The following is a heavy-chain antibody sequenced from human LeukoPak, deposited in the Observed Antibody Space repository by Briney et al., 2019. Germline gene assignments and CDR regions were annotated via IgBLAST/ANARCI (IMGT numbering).Heavy chain of an antibody. J-gene: IGHJ4*02. CDR1: GYTLTELS. CDR2: FDPEDGET. D-gene: IGHD3-22*01. Sequence: ASVKVSCKVSGYTLTELSMHWVRQAPGKGLEWMGGFDPEDGETIYAQKFQGRVTMTEDTSTDTAYMELGSLRAEDTAVYYCAKVAYYYDSSGKIDYWGQGTLVTVSS. CDR3: AKVAYYYDSSGKIDY. V-gene: IGHV1-24*01.